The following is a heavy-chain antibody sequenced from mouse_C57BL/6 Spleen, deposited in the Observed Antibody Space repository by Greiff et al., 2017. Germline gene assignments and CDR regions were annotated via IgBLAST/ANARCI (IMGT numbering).Heavy chain of an antibody. CDR1: GYTFTSYT. CDR2: INPSSGYT. J-gene: IGHJ3*01. D-gene: IGHD2-4*01. Sequence: VQLQQSGAELARPGASVKMSCKASGYTFTSYTMHWVKQRPGQGLEWIGYINPSSGYTKYNQKFKDKATLTADKSSSTAYMQLSSLTSEDSAVYYCAPIYYDYSWFAYWGQGTLVTVSA. CDR3: APIYYDYSWFAY. V-gene: IGHV1-4*01.